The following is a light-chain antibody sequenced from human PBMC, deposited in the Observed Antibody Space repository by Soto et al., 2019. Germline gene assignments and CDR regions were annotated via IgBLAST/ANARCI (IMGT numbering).Light chain of an antibody. Sequence: QSVLTQPRSVSGSPGQSVTISCTGSSSDVGGYDFVSWYQQHPGKAPKLMISDVSERPSGVPDRFSGSKSANTASLTISGLQAEDEADYYRCSYAGTYTLVFGGGTKLTVL. CDR2: DVS. CDR3: CSYAGTYTLV. CDR1: SSDVGGYDF. J-gene: IGLJ3*02. V-gene: IGLV2-11*01.